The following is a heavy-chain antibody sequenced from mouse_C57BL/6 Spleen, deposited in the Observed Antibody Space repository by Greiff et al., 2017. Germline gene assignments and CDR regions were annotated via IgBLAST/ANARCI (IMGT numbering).Heavy chain of an antibody. D-gene: IGHD1-1*01. CDR3: ARENYYGSSPWYFDV. CDR2: ISYSGST. Sequence: EVMLVESGPGMVKPSQSLSLTCTVTGYSITSGYDWHWIRHFPGNKLEWMGYISYSGSTNYNPSLKSRISITHDTSKNHFFLKLNSVTTEDTATYYCARENYYGSSPWYFDVWGTGTTVTVSS. V-gene: IGHV3-1*01. J-gene: IGHJ1*03. CDR1: GYSITSGYD.